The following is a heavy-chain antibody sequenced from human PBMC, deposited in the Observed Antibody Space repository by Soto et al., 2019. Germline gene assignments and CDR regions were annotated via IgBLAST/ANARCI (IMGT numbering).Heavy chain of an antibody. CDR1: GFTLSSYW. D-gene: IGHD1-26*01. J-gene: IGHJ6*02. V-gene: IGHV3-74*01. CDR2: ISSDGSST. CDR3: AGRGGDYYYYGMDV. Sequence: VQLVESGGGLVQPGGSLRLSCAASGFTLSSYWMHWVRQAPGKGLVWVSRISSDGSSTSYADSVKGRFTISRDNAKNTLYLQMNSLRVEDTAVYYCAGRGGDYYYYGMDVWGQGTTVTVSS.